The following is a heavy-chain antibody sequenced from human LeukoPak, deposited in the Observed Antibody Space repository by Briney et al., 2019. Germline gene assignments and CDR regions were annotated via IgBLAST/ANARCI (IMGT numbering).Heavy chain of an antibody. D-gene: IGHD3-10*01. CDR3: ARVLSSAMVRGVMNYYYGMDV. CDR1: GYTFTGYY. J-gene: IGHJ6*02. Sequence: GASVKVSCKASGYTFTGYYMHWVRQAPGQGLEWMGWINPNSGGTNYAQKFQGRVTMTRDTSISTAYMELSRLRSDDTAVYYCARVLSSAMVRGVMNYYYGMDVWGQGTTVTVSS. V-gene: IGHV1-2*02. CDR2: INPNSGGT.